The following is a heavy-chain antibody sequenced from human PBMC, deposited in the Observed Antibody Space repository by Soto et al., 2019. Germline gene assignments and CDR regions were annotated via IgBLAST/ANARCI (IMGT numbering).Heavy chain of an antibody. V-gene: IGHV5-10-1*01. D-gene: IGHD4-17*01. J-gene: IGHJ6*02. CDR2: IDPSDSYT. CDR3: ARLSQSSGDYEDPYYYYYAMDV. Sequence: GESLKISCKGPVSSFTSYWISWVRQMPGKGLAWMGRIDPSDSYTNYSPSFQGHVTISADKSISTAYLQWSSLKASDTAMYYCARLSQSSGDYEDPYYYYYAMDVWGQGTTLTVS. CDR1: VSSFTSYW.